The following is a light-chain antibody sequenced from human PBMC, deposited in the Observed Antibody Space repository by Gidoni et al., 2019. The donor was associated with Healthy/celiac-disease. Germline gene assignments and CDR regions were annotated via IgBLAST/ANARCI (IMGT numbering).Light chain of an antibody. CDR3: CSYAGSYTYVV. J-gene: IGLJ2*01. CDR2: DVS. CDR1: SSDVGGYNY. Sequence: QSALTQPRSVSGSPGLSVTISCTGTSSDVGGYNYVSWYQPHPGKAPKLMIYDVSKRPSGVPDRFSGSKSGNTASLTISGLQAEDEADYYCCSYAGSYTYVVFGGGTKLTVL. V-gene: IGLV2-11*01.